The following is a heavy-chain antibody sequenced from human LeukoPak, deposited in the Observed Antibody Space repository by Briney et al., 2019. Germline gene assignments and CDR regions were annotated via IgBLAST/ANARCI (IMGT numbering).Heavy chain of an antibody. Sequence: PGGSLRLSCAASRFTFSSYGMSWVRQAPGKGLEWVSAISSSGGSTYYADSVKGRFTISRDNAKNSLYLQMNSLRAEDTAVYYCAELGITMIGGVWGKGTTVTISS. CDR1: RFTFSSYG. CDR3: AELGITMIGGV. D-gene: IGHD3-10*02. J-gene: IGHJ6*04. V-gene: IGHV3-23*01. CDR2: ISSSGGST.